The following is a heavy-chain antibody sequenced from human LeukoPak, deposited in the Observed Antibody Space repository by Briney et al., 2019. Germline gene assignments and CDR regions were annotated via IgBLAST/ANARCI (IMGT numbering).Heavy chain of an antibody. V-gene: IGHV4-39*01. D-gene: IGHD2-21*02. CDR3: ARHRRSDIVVVTAIDY. CDR2: IYYSGST. J-gene: IGHJ4*02. Sequence: SETLSLTCTVSGGSISSSSYYWGWIRQPPGKGLVWIGNIYYSGSTCCNPSLKSRVTISVDTSKNQFSLKLSSVTAADTAVYYCARHRRSDIVVVTAIDYWGQGTLVTVSS. CDR1: GGSISSSSYY.